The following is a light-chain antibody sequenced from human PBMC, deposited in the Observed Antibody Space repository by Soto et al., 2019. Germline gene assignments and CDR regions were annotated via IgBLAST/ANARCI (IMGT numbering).Light chain of an antibody. CDR1: QSLLHSNGYNY. CDR3: MQSLQTPLT. J-gene: IGKJ4*01. V-gene: IGKV2-28*01. Sequence: DIVMTQSPLSLPVTPGEPASISCRSSQSLLHSNGYNYLDWYLQKPGQSPQVLIYLGSNRASGVPDRFSGSGSGTDFTLDISRVEADDVGIYYCMQSLQTPLTFGGGTKVEIK. CDR2: LGS.